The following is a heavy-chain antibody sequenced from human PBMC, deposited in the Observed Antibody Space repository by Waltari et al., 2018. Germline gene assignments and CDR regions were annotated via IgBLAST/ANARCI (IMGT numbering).Heavy chain of an antibody. J-gene: IGHJ4*02. CDR2: IYYSGST. Sequence: QLQLPESGPGPVKPSETLSLTCTVSGGSISSSSYYWGWIRQPPGKGLEWIGSIYYSGSTYYNPSLKSRVTISVDTSKNQFSLKLSSVTAADTAVYYSARRIAVAGAFDYWGQGTLVTVSS. CDR3: ARRIAVAGAFDY. V-gene: IGHV4-39*01. CDR1: GGSISSSSYY. D-gene: IGHD6-19*01.